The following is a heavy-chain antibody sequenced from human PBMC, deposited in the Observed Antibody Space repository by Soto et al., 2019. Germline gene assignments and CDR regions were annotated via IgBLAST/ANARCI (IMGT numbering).Heavy chain of an antibody. V-gene: IGHV1-69*01. CDR3: AGDGLGGGSGSYRNGFDP. CDR1: GGGFSTYG. CDR2: IIPLFGTP. Sequence: QEQLVQSGAEVKKPGSSVKISCKPSGGGFSTYGINWVRQAPGQGLEWMGGIIPLFGTPNYAQKFQGRVTITAGSTTMADMELRNLRSEDTAVYYCAGDGLGGGSGSYRNGFDPWGQGTLVIVSS. J-gene: IGHJ5*02. D-gene: IGHD3-10*01.